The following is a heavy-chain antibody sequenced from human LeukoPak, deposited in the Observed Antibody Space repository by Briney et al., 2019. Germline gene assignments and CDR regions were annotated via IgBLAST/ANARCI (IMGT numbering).Heavy chain of an antibody. V-gene: IGHV3-23*01. D-gene: IGHD5-12*01. J-gene: IGHJ4*02. Sequence: GGSLRLSCAASGFTFSSYAMSWVRQAPGKGLEWVSAISGSGGSTYYADSVKGRFTISRDNSKNTLYLQMNSLRAEDTAVYYCATYSGYDSGFDYWGQGTLVTASS. CDR3: ATYSGYDSGFDY. CDR1: GFTFSSYA. CDR2: ISGSGGST.